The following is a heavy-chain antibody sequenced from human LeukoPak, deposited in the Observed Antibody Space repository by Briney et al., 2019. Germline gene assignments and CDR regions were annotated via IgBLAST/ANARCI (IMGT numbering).Heavy chain of an antibody. CDR1: GFTFSRYW. V-gene: IGHV3-7*01. Sequence: GGSLRLSCAASGFTFSRYWMSWVRQVPGKGLEWVANIKQDGSEKYYVDSVKGRFTISRDNAKNSLYLQMNSLRAEDTAVYYCARDRSWEPADYWGQGTLVTVSS. CDR2: IKQDGSEK. CDR3: ARDRSWEPADY. J-gene: IGHJ4*02. D-gene: IGHD1-26*01.